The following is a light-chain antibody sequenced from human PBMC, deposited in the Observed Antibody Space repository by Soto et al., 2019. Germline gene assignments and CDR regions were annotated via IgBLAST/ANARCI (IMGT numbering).Light chain of an antibody. V-gene: IGKV3-20*01. J-gene: IGKJ2*01. CDR1: QSVSSSY. CDR2: GAS. Sequence: EIVLTQSPGTLSLSPGERATLSCRASQSVSSSYLAWYQQKPGQAPRLLIYGASSRATGIPDRFSGSGYGTDFTLTISRLETEDFAEYYCQQYGSSPYTFGQGTKLEIK. CDR3: QQYGSSPYT.